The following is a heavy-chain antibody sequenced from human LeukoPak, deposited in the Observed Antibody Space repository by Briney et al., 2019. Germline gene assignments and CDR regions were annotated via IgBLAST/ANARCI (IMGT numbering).Heavy chain of an antibody. CDR3: ARLTVTTKDAFDI. J-gene: IGHJ3*02. CDR1: GFTFSSSE. CDR2: IGSSDTTV. Sequence: GGSLRLSCAASGFTFSSSEMNWVRQAPGKGLEWVSYIGSSDTTVHYADSVEGRFTISRDNAKNSLYLQMKSLRAEDTAIYYCARLTVTTKDAFDIWGQGTMVIVSS. V-gene: IGHV3-48*03. D-gene: IGHD4-17*01.